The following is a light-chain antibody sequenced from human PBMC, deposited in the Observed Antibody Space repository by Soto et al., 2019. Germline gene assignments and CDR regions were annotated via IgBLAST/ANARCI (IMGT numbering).Light chain of an antibody. Sequence: EIVMTQSQATLSVSPGERATLPCRASQGVSSNLAWYQQKPGQTPKLLIYVASTRATGIPARFSGSGSGTEFTLTISSLQSEDFAVYYCQQYNVWPLTFGGGTKVEFK. V-gene: IGKV3-15*01. J-gene: IGKJ4*01. CDR1: QGVSSN. CDR3: QQYNVWPLT. CDR2: VAS.